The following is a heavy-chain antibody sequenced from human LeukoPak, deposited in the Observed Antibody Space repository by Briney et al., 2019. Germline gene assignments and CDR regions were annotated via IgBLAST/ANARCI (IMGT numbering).Heavy chain of an antibody. D-gene: IGHD1-26*01. J-gene: IGHJ4*02. CDR3: ARLNSGSYSPFDY. V-gene: IGHV5-51*01. CDR1: GYTFISYW. Sequence: GESLKISCKGSGYTFISYWIGWVRQMPGKGLEWMGIIYPRDSDTRYSPSFQGQVTISADKSISTAYLQWSSLKASDTAMYYCARLNSGSYSPFDYWGQGTLVTVSS. CDR2: IYPRDSDT.